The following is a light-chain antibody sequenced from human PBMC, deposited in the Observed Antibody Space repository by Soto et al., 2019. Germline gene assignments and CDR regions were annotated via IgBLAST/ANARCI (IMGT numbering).Light chain of an antibody. CDR3: QQYNNWPGT. CDR1: QSVSSK. J-gene: IGKJ1*01. CDR2: GAS. Sequence: EIVLTQSAGTLSEYPGERATLSCRASQSVSSKLAWYQQKPGQAPRLLFYGASTGATGIPARFSGSGSETEFTLSISSLQSEDFAVYYCQQYNNWPGTFGQGTKVDIK. V-gene: IGKV3-15*01.